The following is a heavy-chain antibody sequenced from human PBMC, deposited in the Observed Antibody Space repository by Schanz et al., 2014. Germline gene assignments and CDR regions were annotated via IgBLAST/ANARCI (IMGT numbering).Heavy chain of an antibody. CDR1: GFSLNTYG. V-gene: IGHV3-30*19. J-gene: IGHJ4*02. CDR2: ISYDGSNK. Sequence: QAQLMESGGGVVQPGTSLILSCSVSGFSLNTYGIHWFRQPAGKGLEWVAVISYDGSNKYYADSVKGRFTISRDNSKNTLYLQMNTLRAEDTAVYYCAKDSTHIDIVLVPTAIDYWGQGTLVTVSS. D-gene: IGHD2-2*01. CDR3: AKDSTHIDIVLVPTAIDY.